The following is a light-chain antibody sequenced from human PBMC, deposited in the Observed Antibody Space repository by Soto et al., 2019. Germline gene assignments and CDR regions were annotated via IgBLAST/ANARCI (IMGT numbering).Light chain of an antibody. J-gene: IGLJ3*02. CDR3: ATCDDSLNGLWV. CDR2: GNN. V-gene: IGLV1-44*01. CDR1: SSNIGSNA. Sequence: QSVLTQPPSTSGTPGQRVTISCSGSSSNIGSNAVNWYQKLPGTAPKLLMYGNNQRPSGVPDRFSGSKSGTSASLAISGLQSEDEADYYCATCDDSLNGLWVFGGGTKVTVL.